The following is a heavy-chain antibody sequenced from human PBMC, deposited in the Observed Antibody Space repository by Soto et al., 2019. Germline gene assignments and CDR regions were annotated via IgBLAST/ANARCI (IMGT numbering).Heavy chain of an antibody. D-gene: IGHD4-17*01. Sequence: EVQLLESRGGLVQPGGSLRPSCAATGFTFSSYAMTWVRQAPGKGLEWVSAISGSGTNRYYADSVKGRFTISRDNSMNTLYLQMNSLRAEDTAVYYCAKDRVDYGDYRGLDYWGQGTLVTVSS. CDR3: AKDRVDYGDYRGLDY. CDR1: GFTFSSYA. V-gene: IGHV3-23*01. J-gene: IGHJ4*02. CDR2: ISGSGTNR.